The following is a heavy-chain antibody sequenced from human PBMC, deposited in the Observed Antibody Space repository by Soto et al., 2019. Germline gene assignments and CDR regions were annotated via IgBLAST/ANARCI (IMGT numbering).Heavy chain of an antibody. CDR2: INPKSGGT. CDR1: GYSFTDYH. V-gene: IGHV1-2*04. CDR3: ARGDSTDCSNGVCSFFYNHEMDV. J-gene: IGHJ6*02. Sequence: GSSVKVSCKASGYSFTDYHIHWVRQAPGQGLEWLGRINPKSGGTSTAQKFQGWVTMTTDTSISTASMELTRLTSDDPAIYYCARGDSTDCSNGVCSFFYNHEMDVWG. D-gene: IGHD2-8*01.